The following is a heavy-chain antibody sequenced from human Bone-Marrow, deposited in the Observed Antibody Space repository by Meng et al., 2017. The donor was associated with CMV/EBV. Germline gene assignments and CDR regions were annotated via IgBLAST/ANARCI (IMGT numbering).Heavy chain of an antibody. CDR3: AREIRGKGSTLDV. J-gene: IGHJ6*02. CDR2: INPNSGGT. CDR1: GYTFTGYY. D-gene: IGHD2/OR15-2a*01. V-gene: IGHV1-2*02. Sequence: AAVKVSCKASGYTFTGYYMHWVRQAPGQGLEWMGWINPNSGGTNYAQKFQGRVTMTRDTSISTAYMELSRLRADDTAVYYCAREIRGKGSTLDVWGQGTTVTVSS.